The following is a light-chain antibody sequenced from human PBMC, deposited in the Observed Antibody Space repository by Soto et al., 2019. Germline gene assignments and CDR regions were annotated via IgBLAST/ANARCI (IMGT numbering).Light chain of an antibody. CDR2: DVR. V-gene: IGLV2-14*01. CDR3: SSYTTISTYV. CDR1: SSEVDGYNY. Sequence: QSALTQPASVSGSPGQSLTISCTGNSSEVDGYNYVSWYQQHPGKAPKLMIYDVRNRPSGVSNRFSGSKSVNTASLTISGLQAEDEADYYCSSYTTISTYVFGTGTKVTVL. J-gene: IGLJ1*01.